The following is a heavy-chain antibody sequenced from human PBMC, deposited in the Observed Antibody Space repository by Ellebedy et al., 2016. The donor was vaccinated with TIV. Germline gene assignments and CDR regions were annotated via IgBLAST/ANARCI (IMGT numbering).Heavy chain of an antibody. D-gene: IGHD2-21*02. CDR3: AGFPLAYCGGDCYSHYYYGMDA. CDR1: GGTFSSYA. V-gene: IGHV1-69*13. CDR2: IIPIFGTA. J-gene: IGHJ6*02. Sequence: SVKVSXXASGGTFSSYAISWVRQAPGQGLEWMGGIIPIFGTANYAQKFQGRVTITADESTSTAYMELSSLRSEDTAVYYCAGFPLAYCGGDCYSHYYYGMDAWGQGTTVTVSS.